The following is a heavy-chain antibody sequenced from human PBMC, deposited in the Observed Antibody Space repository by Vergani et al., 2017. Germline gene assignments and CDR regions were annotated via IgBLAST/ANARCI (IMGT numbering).Heavy chain of an antibody. CDR3: AKDQSTAFDY. CDR2: ISWNSGSI. V-gene: IGHV3-9*01. D-gene: IGHD5/OR15-5a*01. CDR1: GFTFDDYA. Sequence: EVQLLESGGGLVQPGGSLRLSCAASGFTFDDYAMHWVRQAPGKGLEWVSGISWNSGSIGYADSVKGRFTISRDNAKNSLYLQMNSLRAEDTALYYCAKDQSTAFDYWGQGTLVTVSS. J-gene: IGHJ4*02.